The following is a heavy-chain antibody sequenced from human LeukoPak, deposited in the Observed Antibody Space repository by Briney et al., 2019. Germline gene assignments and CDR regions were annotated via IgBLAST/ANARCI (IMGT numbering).Heavy chain of an antibody. Sequence: GGSPRLSCAASGFTFSSYGMHWVRQAPGKGLEWVAVISYDGSNKYYADSVKGRFTISRDNSKNTLYLQMNSLRAEDTAVYYCAKDFLGTYYDYVWGSYRYTGFDYWGQGTLVTVSS. V-gene: IGHV3-30*18. J-gene: IGHJ4*02. D-gene: IGHD3-16*02. CDR2: ISYDGSNK. CDR3: AKDFLGTYYDYVWGSYRYTGFDY. CDR1: GFTFSSYG.